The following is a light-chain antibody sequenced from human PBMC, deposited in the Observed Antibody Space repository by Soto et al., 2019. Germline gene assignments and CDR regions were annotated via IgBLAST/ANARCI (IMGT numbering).Light chain of an antibody. CDR2: GAS. J-gene: IGKJ1*01. CDR3: QQYNLWPQT. CDR1: QSVSSN. V-gene: IGKV3-15*01. Sequence: EIVMTQSPATLSVSPGERATLSCRASQSVSSNVAWYQQKPGQAPRLLIYGASTRATGIPARFGGSGSGTDLTLTISSLQSEDFAVYYCQQYNLWPQTFGQGTNVAIK.